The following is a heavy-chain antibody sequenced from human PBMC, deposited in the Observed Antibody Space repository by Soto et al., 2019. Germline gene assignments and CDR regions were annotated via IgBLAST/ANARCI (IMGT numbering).Heavy chain of an antibody. D-gene: IGHD6-19*01. CDR3: AKSPGWYQLPDV. CDR2: ISCSTHIM. J-gene: IGHJ6*03. V-gene: IGHV3-11*01. CDR1: GFSFNAHY. Sequence: SLRLRCAGSGFSFNAHYISCIRLAPGKGLEWISYISCSTHIMFYAGSVKGRFTISRDNAKNSLYLHMRSLRADDTAFYYCAKSPGWYQLPDVWGKGTTVTVSS.